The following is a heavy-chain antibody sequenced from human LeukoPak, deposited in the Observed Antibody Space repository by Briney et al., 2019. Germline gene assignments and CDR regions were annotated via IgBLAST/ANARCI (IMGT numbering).Heavy chain of an antibody. J-gene: IGHJ4*02. CDR1: SDSISTSPYY. Sequence: SETLSLTCTVSSDSISTSPYYWGWIRQPPGKGLEWVGSIYSSGHTYYSPPLQNRVTISVDTSKNQFSLKLSSVTAADTAIYYCARHRSPGVGATEYWGQGTLVTVSS. V-gene: IGHV4-39*01. CDR2: IYSSGHT. CDR3: ARHRSPGVGATEY. D-gene: IGHD1-26*01.